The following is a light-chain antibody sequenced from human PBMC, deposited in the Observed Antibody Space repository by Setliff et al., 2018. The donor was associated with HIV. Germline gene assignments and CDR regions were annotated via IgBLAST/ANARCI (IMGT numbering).Light chain of an antibody. CDR3: SSYTSSSTRV. Sequence: QSALTQPASVSGSPGQSITISCTGADSDVGGYNYVSWYQQHPGKAPKLMIYEVTNRPSGVSNRFSGSKSGNTAPLTISGLQTEDEADYYCSSYTSSSTRVFGTGTKVTVL. J-gene: IGLJ1*01. V-gene: IGLV2-14*01. CDR2: EVT. CDR1: DSDVGGYNY.